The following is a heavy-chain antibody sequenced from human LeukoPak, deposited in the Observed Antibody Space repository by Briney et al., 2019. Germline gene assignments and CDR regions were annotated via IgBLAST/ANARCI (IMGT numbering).Heavy chain of an antibody. CDR2: ISSSSSHT. D-gene: IGHD6-13*01. CDR1: GFTFSDYY. Sequence: GGSLRLSCAASGFTFSDYYMGWIRQAPGKGLEWVSYISSSSSHTEYADSVKGRFTISRDNAKNSLSLQVNSLRADDTAVYYCARVGSIAAAGTPDYWGQGTLVTVSS. J-gene: IGHJ4*02. CDR3: ARVGSIAAAGTPDY. V-gene: IGHV3-11*06.